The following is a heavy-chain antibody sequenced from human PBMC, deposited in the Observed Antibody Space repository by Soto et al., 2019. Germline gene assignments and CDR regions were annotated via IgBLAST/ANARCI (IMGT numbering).Heavy chain of an antibody. CDR3: ARDLGSSCYPEYSQH. D-gene: IGHD6-13*01. CDR2: ISAYNGNT. J-gene: IGHJ1*01. CDR1: GFTFTSYG. Sequence: ASVKVSCNASGFTFTSYGISWVRQAPGQGLEWMGWISAYNGNTNYAQKLQGRVTMTTDTSTSTAYMELRSLRSDDTAVYYCARDLGSSCYPEYSQHWGKGTLVTVSS. V-gene: IGHV1-18*01.